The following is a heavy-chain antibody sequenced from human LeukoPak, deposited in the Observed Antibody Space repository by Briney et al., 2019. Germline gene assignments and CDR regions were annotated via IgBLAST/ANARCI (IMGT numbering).Heavy chain of an antibody. D-gene: IGHD6-13*01. CDR3: ARGGIAAAGTDY. J-gene: IGHJ4*02. CDR2: IYHSGST. V-gene: IGHV4-4*02. Sequence: PSETLSLTCAVSGGSISSSNWWSWVRQPPGKGLEWIGVIYHSGSTNYNPSLKSRVTISVDKSKNQFSLKLSSVTAAGTAVYYCARGGIAAAGTDYWGQGTLVTVSS. CDR1: GGSISSSNW.